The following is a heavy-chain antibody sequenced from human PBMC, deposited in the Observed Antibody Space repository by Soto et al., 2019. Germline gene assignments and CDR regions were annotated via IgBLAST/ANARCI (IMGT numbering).Heavy chain of an antibody. D-gene: IGHD2-15*01. CDR3: AISPYCSGGSCYSPLDY. CDR2: ISSNGGST. V-gene: IGHV3-64*01. Sequence: GSLRLSCAASGFTFSSYAMHWVRQAPGKGLEYVSAISSNGGSTYYANSVKGRFTISRDNSKNTLYLQMGSLRAEDMAVYYCAISPYCSGGSCYSPLDYWGQGTLVTVSS. J-gene: IGHJ4*02. CDR1: GFTFSSYA.